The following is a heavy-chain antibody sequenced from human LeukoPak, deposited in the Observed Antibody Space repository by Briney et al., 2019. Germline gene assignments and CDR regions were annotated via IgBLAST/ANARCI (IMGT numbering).Heavy chain of an antibody. CDR2: ISGSGGST. CDR1: GFTFSSYA. V-gene: IGHV3-23*01. D-gene: IGHD3-3*01. Sequence: PGGSLRLSCAASGFTFSSYAMSWVRQAPGKGLEWVSAISGSGGSTYYADSVKGRFTISRDNSKNTLYLQMNSLRAEDTAVYYCAKDAHYDFWSGYFPEHWGQGTLVAVSS. J-gene: IGHJ1*01. CDR3: AKDAHYDFWSGYFPEH.